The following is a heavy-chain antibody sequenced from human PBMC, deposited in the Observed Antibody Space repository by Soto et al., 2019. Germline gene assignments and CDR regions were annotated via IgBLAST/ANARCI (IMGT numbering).Heavy chain of an antibody. D-gene: IGHD3-9*01. J-gene: IGHJ4*02. CDR1: GGSISSGGYY. CDR2: IYYSGST. Sequence: SETLSLTCTVSGGSISSGGYYWGWIRQHPGKGLEWIGYIYYSGSTYYNPSLKSRVTISVDTSKNQFSLKLSSVTAADTAVYYCARDYLYDTSYFDYWGQGTLVTVSS. V-gene: IGHV4-31*03. CDR3: ARDYLYDTSYFDY.